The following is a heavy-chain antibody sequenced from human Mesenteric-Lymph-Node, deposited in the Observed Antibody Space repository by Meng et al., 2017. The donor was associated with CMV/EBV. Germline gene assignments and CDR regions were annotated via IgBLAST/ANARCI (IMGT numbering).Heavy chain of an antibody. CDR2: IYYSGST. Sequence: SSSYYWGWSRQPPGKGLEWIGSIYYSGSTYYNPSLKSRVTISVDTSKNQFSLKLSSVTAADTAVYYCARHEVTMIVVVITGHNWFDPWGQGTLVTVSS. D-gene: IGHD3-22*01. V-gene: IGHV4-39*01. J-gene: IGHJ5*02. CDR1: SSSYY. CDR3: ARHEVTMIVVVITGHNWFDP.